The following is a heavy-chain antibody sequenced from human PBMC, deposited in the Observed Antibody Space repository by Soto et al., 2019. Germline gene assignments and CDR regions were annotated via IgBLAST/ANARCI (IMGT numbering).Heavy chain of an antibody. CDR3: ARGETYLGD. J-gene: IGHJ6*02. CDR1: RDTFNKYA. V-gene: IGHV1-69*01. Sequence: QVQLVQSGAEVKKPGSSVKVSCKTSRDTFNKYAFNWVRQDPGQGLEWMGWIIPIFSSRNYAEKFQGRVNINADDSTSTAYMELSRMRFEDTAVYYCARGETYLGDWGHGTTVNVSS. CDR2: IIPIFSSR. D-gene: IGHD3-16*01.